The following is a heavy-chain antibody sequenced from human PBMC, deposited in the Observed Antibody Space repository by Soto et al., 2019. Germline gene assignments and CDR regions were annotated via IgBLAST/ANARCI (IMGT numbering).Heavy chain of an antibody. Sequence: GASVKVSCKASGYTFTDYYLHWVRQAPAQGLEWMGWINPNSGATQYAQKFQGRVTMTRDTSISTAYMELSRLKSDDTAVYYCMKEHRFCSGGSCSIDYWGQGTLVTVPQ. V-gene: IGHV1-2*02. D-gene: IGHD2-15*01. J-gene: IGHJ4*02. CDR2: INPNSGAT. CDR1: GYTFTDYY. CDR3: MKEHRFCSGGSCSIDY.